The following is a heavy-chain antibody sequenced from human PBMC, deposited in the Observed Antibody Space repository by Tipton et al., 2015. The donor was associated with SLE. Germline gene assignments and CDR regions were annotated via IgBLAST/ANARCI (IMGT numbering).Heavy chain of an antibody. CDR2: ISWNSGTI. J-gene: IGHJ5*02. Sequence: SLRLSCAASGFTFDDYAMHWVRQAPGRGLEWVSGISWNSGTIDYADSVKGRFTISRDNTKNSLYLQMNSLRAEDTALYYCARNSGSYFWSPFDPWGQGALVTVSS. CDR1: GFTFDDYA. D-gene: IGHD1-26*01. V-gene: IGHV3-9*01. CDR3: ARNSGSYFWSPFDP.